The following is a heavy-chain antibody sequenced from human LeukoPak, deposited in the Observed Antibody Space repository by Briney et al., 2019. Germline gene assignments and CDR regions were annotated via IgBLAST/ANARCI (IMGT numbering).Heavy chain of an antibody. J-gene: IGHJ4*02. CDR3: ARSGRLLLWFGELLSGAPYFDY. CDR2: MNPNSGNT. Sequence: GASVKVSCKASGYTFTSYDINWVRQATGQGLEWMGWMNPNSGNTGYAQKFQGRVTMTRNTSISTPYMELSSLRSEDTAVYYCARSGRLLLWFGELLSGAPYFDYWGQGTLVTVSS. D-gene: IGHD3-10*01. V-gene: IGHV1-8*01. CDR1: GYTFTSYD.